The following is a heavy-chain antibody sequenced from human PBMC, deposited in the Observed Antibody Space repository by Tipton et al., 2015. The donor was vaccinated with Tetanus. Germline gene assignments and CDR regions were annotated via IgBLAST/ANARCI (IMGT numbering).Heavy chain of an antibody. V-gene: IGHV3-23*01. J-gene: IGHJ4*02. CDR1: GFTFSTYP. Sequence: SLSLSCEASGFTFSTYPMHWVRQAPGKGLEWVSAIGDTEFVTYYADSLKGRFTISRDNSKNTLSLQMISLRAEDTAIYYCARGRERCRGTNCHRATDYWGQGTLVTVSS. D-gene: IGHD2-2*01. CDR3: ARGRERCRGTNCHRATDY. CDR2: IGDTEFVT.